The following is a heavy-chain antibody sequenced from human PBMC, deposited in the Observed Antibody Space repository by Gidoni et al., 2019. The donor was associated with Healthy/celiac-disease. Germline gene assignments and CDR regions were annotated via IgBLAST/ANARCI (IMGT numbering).Heavy chain of an antibody. CDR3: ARLPVAATWWDAFDI. Sequence: QLQLQESGPGLVKPSETLSITCTVSGGAISSSSYYWGWIRQPPGKGLEWIGSIYYSGSTYYNPSLKSRVTISVDTSKNQFSLKLSSVTAADTAVYYCARLPVAATWWDAFDIWGQGTMVTVSS. CDR2: IYYSGST. J-gene: IGHJ3*02. V-gene: IGHV4-39*01. CDR1: GGAISSSSYY. D-gene: IGHD2-15*01.